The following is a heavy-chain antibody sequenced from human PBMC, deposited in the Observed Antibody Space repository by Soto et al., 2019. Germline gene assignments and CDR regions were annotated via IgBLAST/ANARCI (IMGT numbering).Heavy chain of an antibody. CDR3: ARDVGGYSAHFDY. Sequence: SETLSLTCTVSGGSISSGGYYWSWIRQHPGKGLEWIGYIYYSGSTYYNPSLKSRVTISVDTSKNQFSLKLSSVTAADTAVYYCARDVGGYSAHFDYWGQGTLVTVSS. D-gene: IGHD2-21*02. CDR1: GGSISSGGYY. J-gene: IGHJ4*02. CDR2: IYYSGST. V-gene: IGHV4-31*03.